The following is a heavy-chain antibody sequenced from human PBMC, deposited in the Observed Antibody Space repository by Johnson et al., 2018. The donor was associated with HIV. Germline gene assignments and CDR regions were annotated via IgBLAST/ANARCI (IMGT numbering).Heavy chain of an antibody. D-gene: IGHD3-10*01. V-gene: IGHV3-48*03. CDR1: QFTFRSYY. J-gene: IGHJ3*02. Sequence: MQLVESGGGLAKPAWSPRLSCAASQFTFRSYYMKCVRQAPGKGLEWVSYISNSGETFFYADSVKGRFTISRDNAKNSLYLQMNSLRAEDTAVYYCAKPKTGIDAFDIWGQGTMVTVSS. CDR2: ISNSGETF. CDR3: AKPKTGIDAFDI.